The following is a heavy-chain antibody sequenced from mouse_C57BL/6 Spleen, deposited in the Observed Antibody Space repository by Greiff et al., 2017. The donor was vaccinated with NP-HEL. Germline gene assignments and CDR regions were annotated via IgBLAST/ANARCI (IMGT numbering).Heavy chain of an antibody. CDR1: GYTFTSYW. CDR3: ARSHSNYLGFFDY. Sequence: VQLQQSGTELVKPGASVKLSCKASGYTFTSYWMHWVKQRPGQGLEWIGNINPSNGGTNYNEKFKSKATLTVDKSSSTAYMQLSSLTSEDSAVYYCARSHSNYLGFFDYWGQGTTLTVSS. J-gene: IGHJ2*01. D-gene: IGHD2-5*01. CDR2: INPSNGGT. V-gene: IGHV1-53*01.